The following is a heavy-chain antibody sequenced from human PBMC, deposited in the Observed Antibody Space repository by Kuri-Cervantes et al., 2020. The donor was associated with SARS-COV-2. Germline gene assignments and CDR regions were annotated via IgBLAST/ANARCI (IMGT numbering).Heavy chain of an antibody. CDR2: INHSGST. CDR3: AKGYSSSSDYYYYMDV. J-gene: IGHJ6*03. CDR1: GGSFSGYY. D-gene: IGHD6-6*01. V-gene: IGHV4-34*01. Sequence: ESLKISCAVYGGSFSGYYWSWIRQPPGKGLEWIGEINHSGSTNYNPSLKSRVTISVDTSKNQFSLELSSVTAADTALYYCAKGYSSSSDYYYYMDVWGKGTTVTVSS.